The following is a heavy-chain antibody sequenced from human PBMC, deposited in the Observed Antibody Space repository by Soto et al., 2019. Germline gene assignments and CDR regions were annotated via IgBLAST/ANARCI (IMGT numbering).Heavy chain of an antibody. Sequence: RSLTCAVYGGSFSGYYWSWIRQPPGKGLEWIGEINHSGSTNYNPSLKSRVTISVDTSKNQFSLKLSSVTAADTAVYYCARGPFDYGDYVPFDYWGQGTLVTVSS. V-gene: IGHV4-34*01. CDR3: ARGPFDYGDYVPFDY. CDR2: INHSGST. J-gene: IGHJ4*02. D-gene: IGHD4-17*01. CDR1: GGSFSGYY.